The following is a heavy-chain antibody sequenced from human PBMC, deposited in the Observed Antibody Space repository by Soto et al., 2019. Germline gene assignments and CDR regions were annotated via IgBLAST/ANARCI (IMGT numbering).Heavy chain of an antibody. D-gene: IGHD2-2*01. V-gene: IGHV1-24*01. Sequence: ASVKVSCKVFGYILTELSMHWVRQAPGKGLEWMGGFDPEDGETIYAQKFQGRVTMTEDTSTDTAYMELSSLRSEDTAVYYCATAPVCSSTSCYYYYGMDAWGQGTTVTVSS. CDR1: GYILTELS. J-gene: IGHJ6*02. CDR2: FDPEDGET. CDR3: ATAPVCSSTSCYYYYGMDA.